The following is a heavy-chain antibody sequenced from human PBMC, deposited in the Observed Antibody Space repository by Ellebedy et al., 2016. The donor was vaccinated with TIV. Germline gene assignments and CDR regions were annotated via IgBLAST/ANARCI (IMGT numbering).Heavy chain of an antibody. CDR2: ISHTGSRT. Sequence: GESLKISCAASGFTFSSYAMSWVRQAPGKGLEWVSTISHTGSRTYYADSVEGRFTISRDNSKKTLYLQMNSQRAEDTAIYYCAKGRGGGSDSSAPRYYFDYWGLGTLVTVSS. V-gene: IGHV3-23*01. J-gene: IGHJ4*02. CDR3: AKGRGGGSDSSAPRYYFDY. CDR1: GFTFSSYA. D-gene: IGHD3-22*01.